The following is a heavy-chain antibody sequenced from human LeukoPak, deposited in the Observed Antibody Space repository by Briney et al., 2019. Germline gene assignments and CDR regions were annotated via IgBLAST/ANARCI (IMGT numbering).Heavy chain of an antibody. Sequence: ASEKVSCKVSLYTLNELSMHWVRQAPRKGLEWMGGFYPEDGETNYAQKFQGRVTMTEDTSTDTAYMELSSLRSEDTAVYYCATRAGIAVAATFDYWGQGTLVTVSS. D-gene: IGHD6-19*01. CDR1: LYTLNELS. CDR3: ATRAGIAVAATFDY. V-gene: IGHV1-24*01. CDR2: FYPEDGET. J-gene: IGHJ4*02.